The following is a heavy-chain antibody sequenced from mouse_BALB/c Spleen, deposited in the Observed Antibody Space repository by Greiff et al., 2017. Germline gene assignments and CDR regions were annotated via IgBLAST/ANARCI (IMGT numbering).Heavy chain of an antibody. CDR1: GFTFSSYA. J-gene: IGHJ2*01. V-gene: IGHV5-6-5*01. CDR2: ISSGGST. CDR3: ARGSHYYGYEDYFDY. D-gene: IGHD1-2*01. Sequence: EVKVVESGGGLVKPGGSLKLSCAASGFTFSSYAMSWVRQTPEKRLEWVASISSGGSTYYPDSVKGRFTISRDNARNILYLQMSSLRSEDTAMYYCARGSHYYGYEDYFDYWGQGTTLTVSS.